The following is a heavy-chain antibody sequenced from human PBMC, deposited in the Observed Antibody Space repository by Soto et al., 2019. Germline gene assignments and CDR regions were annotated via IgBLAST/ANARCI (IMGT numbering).Heavy chain of an antibody. CDR3: AKGVGYCSGGSCYSVGNFDY. V-gene: IGHV3-30*18. Sequence: ESGGGVVQPGRSLRLSCAASGFTFSSYGMHWVRQAPGKGLEWVAVISYDGSNKYYADSVKGRFTISRDNSKNTLYLQMNSLRAEDTAVYYCAKGVGYCSGGSCYSVGNFDYWGQGTLVTVSS. CDR2: ISYDGSNK. D-gene: IGHD2-15*01. CDR1: GFTFSSYG. J-gene: IGHJ4*02.